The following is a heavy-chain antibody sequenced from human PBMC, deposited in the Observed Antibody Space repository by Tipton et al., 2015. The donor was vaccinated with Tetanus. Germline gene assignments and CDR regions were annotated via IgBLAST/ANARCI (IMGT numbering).Heavy chain of an antibody. D-gene: IGHD6-19*01. V-gene: IGHV3-23*01. CDR2: IFGSGVGT. CDR1: GFTFNTYA. CDR3: AKDWGSSGWYNWFDP. Sequence: SLRLSCAASGFTFNTYAMSWVRQAPGKGLEWVSGIFGSGVGTYYADSVKGRFTISRDNSKNMLYLQMNSLRPEDTAVYYCAKDWGSSGWYNWFDPWGQGTLVTVSS. J-gene: IGHJ5*02.